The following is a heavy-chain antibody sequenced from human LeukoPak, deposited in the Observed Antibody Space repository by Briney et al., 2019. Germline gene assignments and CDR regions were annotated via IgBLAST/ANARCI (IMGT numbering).Heavy chain of an antibody. CDR2: ISAYNGNT. D-gene: IGHD3-3*01. CDR3: ARVYYDFWSGPPPLDY. J-gene: IGHJ4*02. V-gene: IGHV1-18*01. Sequence: GASVKVSCKASGYTFTSYGISWVRQAPGQGLEWMGWISAYNGNTNYAQKLQGRVTMTTDTSTSTAYTELRSLRSDDTAVYYCARVYYDFWSGPPPLDYWGQGTLVTVSS. CDR1: GYTFTSYG.